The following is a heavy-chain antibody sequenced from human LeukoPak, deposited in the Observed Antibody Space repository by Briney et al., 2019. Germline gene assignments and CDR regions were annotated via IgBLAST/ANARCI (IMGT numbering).Heavy chain of an antibody. CDR3: ARGGIQVSGIDEFDY. Sequence: PGGSLSLSCAASGLTLIDYDMQWVRHVLGKGQERVSAIGIRGDTHYSGSVKCRFTISRENAESSLYLQMSSLRAEDTAVYYCARGGIQVSGIDEFDYWGQGTLVTVSS. D-gene: IGHD6-19*01. V-gene: IGHV3-13*01. CDR2: IGIRGDT. J-gene: IGHJ4*02. CDR1: GLTLIDYD.